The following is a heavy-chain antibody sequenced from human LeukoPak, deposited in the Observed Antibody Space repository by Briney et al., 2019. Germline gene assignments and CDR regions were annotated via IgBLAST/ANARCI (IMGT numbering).Heavy chain of an antibody. CDR3: ATPPTVTTFDS. V-gene: IGHV3-23*01. CDR2: ISGSGDST. CDR1: GLTFSSYA. Sequence: GGSLRLSCAASGLTFSSYAMNWVRQAPGKGLEWVSAISGSGDSTYYADSVKGRFTISRDNSKNTLYLQMNSLRADDTAVYYCATPPTVTTFDSWGQGTLVTVSS. D-gene: IGHD4-11*01. J-gene: IGHJ4*02.